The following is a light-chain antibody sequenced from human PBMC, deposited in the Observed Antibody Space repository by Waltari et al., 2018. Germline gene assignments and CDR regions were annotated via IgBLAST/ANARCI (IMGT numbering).Light chain of an antibody. CDR3: SSYTSTSTVL. V-gene: IGLV2-14*03. J-gene: IGLJ2*01. CDR2: DVN. CDR1: RRYVGCSNY. Sequence: QSDLSQPASMSGSPGHSITLSCNGTRRYVGCSNYFSWSQEYPGTATRLIIYDVNNRPAVVSNRVSGSKSGNTASLTISGLQAEDEADYYCSSYTSTSTVLFGGGTKVTVL.